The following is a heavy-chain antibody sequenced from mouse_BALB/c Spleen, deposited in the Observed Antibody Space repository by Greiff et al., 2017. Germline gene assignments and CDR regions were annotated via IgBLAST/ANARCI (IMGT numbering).Heavy chain of an antibody. CDR3: ASHYGNYGFAY. CDR1: GFTFSSYG. V-gene: IGHV5-6*01. CDR2: ISSGGSYT. Sequence: EVHLVESGGDLVKPGGSLKLSCAASGFTFSSYGMSWVRQTPDKRLEWVATISSGGSYTYYPDSVKGRFTISRDNAKNTLYLQMSSLKSEDTAMYYCASHYGNYGFAYWGQGTLVTVSA. J-gene: IGHJ3*01. D-gene: IGHD2-1*01.